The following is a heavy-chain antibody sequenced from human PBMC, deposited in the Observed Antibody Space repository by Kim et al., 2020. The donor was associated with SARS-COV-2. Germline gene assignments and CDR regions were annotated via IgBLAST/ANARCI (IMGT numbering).Heavy chain of an antibody. J-gene: IGHJ6*02. D-gene: IGHD6-19*01. CDR2: INSDGSST. Sequence: GGSLRLSCAASGFTFSSYWMHWVRQAPGKGLVWVSRINSDGSSTSYADSVKGRFTISRDNAKNTLYLQMNSLRAEDTAVYYCARDPVRGWYPYYYYGMDVWGQGTTVTVSS. CDR1: GFTFSSYW. V-gene: IGHV3-74*01. CDR3: ARDPVRGWYPYYYYGMDV.